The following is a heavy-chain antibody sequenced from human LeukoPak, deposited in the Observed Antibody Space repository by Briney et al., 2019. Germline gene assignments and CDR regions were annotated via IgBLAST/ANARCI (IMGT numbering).Heavy chain of an antibody. Sequence: PGGSLRLSCAASGFTFSDYYMSWIRQAPGKGLEWVSYISRSGSTIYYADSVKGRFTISRDNAKSSLYLQMNSLRAEDTAVYYCARDHYYDSGGYHEHYFGYWGQGTLVTVSS. CDR2: ISRSGSTI. D-gene: IGHD3-22*01. CDR1: GFTFSDYY. CDR3: ARDHYYDSGGYHEHYFGY. J-gene: IGHJ4*02. V-gene: IGHV3-11*04.